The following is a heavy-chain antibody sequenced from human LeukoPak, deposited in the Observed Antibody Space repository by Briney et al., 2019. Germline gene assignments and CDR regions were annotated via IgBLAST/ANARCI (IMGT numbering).Heavy chain of an antibody. J-gene: IGHJ4*02. D-gene: IGHD3-22*01. CDR2: IHSSGII. CDR1: GGSISSYY. V-gene: IGHV4-4*07. Sequence: PSETLSLTCTVSGGSISSYYWSWIRQPVGKAPEWIGRIHSSGIINYNPSLKSRVTISLDYSNNPVSLKLNYVTAADTAVYYCVRDEANSGYPDYWGQGTLATVSS. CDR3: VRDEANSGYPDY.